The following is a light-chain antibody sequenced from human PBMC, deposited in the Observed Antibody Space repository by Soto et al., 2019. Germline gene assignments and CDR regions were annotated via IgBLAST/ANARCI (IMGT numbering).Light chain of an antibody. V-gene: IGLV2-23*01. CDR3: CSYAGSSTYV. CDR2: EGS. Sequence: QSALNRPASGCGSIGEAITLSYNGTRSVVGTYNLVSWYQQHPLKAPKLMIYEGSKRPSGVSDRFSGSKSGNTASLTISGLQAEDEADYYCCSYAGSSTYVFGTGTRVTV. J-gene: IGLJ1*01. CDR1: RSVVGTYNL.